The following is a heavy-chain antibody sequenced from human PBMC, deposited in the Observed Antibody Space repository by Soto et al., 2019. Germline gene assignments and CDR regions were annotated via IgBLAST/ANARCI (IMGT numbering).Heavy chain of an antibody. CDR1: GSTFTTYS. CDR3: ARDFDGACDH. Sequence: GGSLRLSCAASGSTFTTYSMIWVRQAPGKGLEWLSYITSVSSAKDYADSVKGRFTISRDDAKNSLYLQMTSLRAEDTAVYYCARDFDGACDHWGQGTLVTVSS. D-gene: IGHD3-9*01. J-gene: IGHJ4*02. V-gene: IGHV3-48*01. CDR2: ITSVSSAK.